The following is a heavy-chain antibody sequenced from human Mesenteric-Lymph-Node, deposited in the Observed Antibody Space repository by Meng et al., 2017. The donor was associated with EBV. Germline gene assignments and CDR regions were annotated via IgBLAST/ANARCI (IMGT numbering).Heavy chain of an antibody. Sequence: QVQLQQWGAGLLKPSETLSLPCTVYGASFSDYYWTWIRTPPGKGLELIGEVHHGGATIYNPSLESRVTISIDTSKNQFSLKVTSVTAADTAVYFCATLGSFASSIDPWGQGTLVTVSS. J-gene: IGHJ5*02. CDR1: GASFSDYY. D-gene: IGHD3-16*01. CDR2: VHHGGAT. CDR3: ATLGSFASSIDP. V-gene: IGHV4-34*02.